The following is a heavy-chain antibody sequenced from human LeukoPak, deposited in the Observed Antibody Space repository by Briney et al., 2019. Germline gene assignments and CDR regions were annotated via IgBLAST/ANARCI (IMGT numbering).Heavy chain of an antibody. J-gene: IGHJ2*01. V-gene: IGHV4-4*07. CDR1: GGSISSYY. CDR3: ARDWGRENCSGGCCYWYFDL. D-gene: IGHD2-15*01. Sequence: PSETLSLTCTVSGGSISSYYWSWIRQPAGKGLEWIGRIYTSGSTNYNPSLKSRVTMSVDTSKNQFSLKLSSVTAADTAVYYCARDWGRENCSGGCCYWYFDLWGRGTLVTVSS. CDR2: IYTSGST.